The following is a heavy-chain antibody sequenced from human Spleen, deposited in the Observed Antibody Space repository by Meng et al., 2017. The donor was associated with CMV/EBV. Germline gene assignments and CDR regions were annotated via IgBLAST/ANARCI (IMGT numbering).Heavy chain of an antibody. Sequence: QGELVQFGAEVKKPGASVKVSCKASGYTFTGYYMHWVRQAPGQGLEWMGWINPNSGGTNYAQKFQGRVTMTRDTSISTAYMELSRLRSDDTAVYYCARVSYSSPMEDYWGQGTLVTVSS. J-gene: IGHJ4*02. CDR1: GYTFTGYY. D-gene: IGHD6-19*01. CDR3: ARVSYSSPMEDY. V-gene: IGHV1-2*02. CDR2: INPNSGGT.